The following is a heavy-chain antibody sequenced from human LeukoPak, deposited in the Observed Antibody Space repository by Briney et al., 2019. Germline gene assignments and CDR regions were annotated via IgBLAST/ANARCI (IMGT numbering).Heavy chain of an antibody. Sequence: ASVKVSCKASGYTFTSYGISWVRQAPGQGLEWMGWISAYNGNTNYAQKLQGRVTMTTDTSTSTAHMELRSLRSDDTAVYYCARDLSIAAAGGDYWGQGTLVTVSS. CDR3: ARDLSIAAAGGDY. J-gene: IGHJ4*02. V-gene: IGHV1-18*01. D-gene: IGHD6-13*01. CDR2: ISAYNGNT. CDR1: GYTFTSYG.